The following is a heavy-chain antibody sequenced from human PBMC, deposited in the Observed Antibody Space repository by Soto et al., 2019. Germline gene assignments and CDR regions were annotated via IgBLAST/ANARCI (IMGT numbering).Heavy chain of an antibody. D-gene: IGHD6-19*01. J-gene: IGHJ4*02. V-gene: IGHV1-18*01. Sequence: QVQLVQSGAEVKKPGASVKVSCKASGYTFTSYGISWVRQAPGQGLEWMGWINAYNGNTNYAQKLQGRVTMTTDTATSTAYMALRRLRSDDTAMLYCARAPVAGTDFDYWGQGTLVTVSS. CDR1: GYTFTSYG. CDR3: ARAPVAGTDFDY. CDR2: INAYNGNT.